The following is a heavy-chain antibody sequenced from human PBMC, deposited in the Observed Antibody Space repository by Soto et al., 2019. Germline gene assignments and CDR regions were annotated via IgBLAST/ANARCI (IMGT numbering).Heavy chain of an antibody. V-gene: IGHV1-18*01. CDR2: ISAYNGNT. D-gene: IGHD3-10*01. CDR1: GYTFTSYG. CDR3: ARDEGLRITMVRGVSYGMDV. J-gene: IGHJ6*02. Sequence: ASVKVSCKASGYTFTSYGISWVRQAPGQGLEWMGWISAYNGNTNYAQKLQGRVTMTTDTSTSTAYTELRSLRSDDTAVYYCARDEGLRITMVRGVSYGMDVWGQGTTVTVSS.